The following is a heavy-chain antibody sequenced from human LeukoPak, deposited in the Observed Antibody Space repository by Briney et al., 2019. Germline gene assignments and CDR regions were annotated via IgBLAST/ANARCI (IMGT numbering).Heavy chain of an antibody. D-gene: IGHD3-10*01. V-gene: IGHV4-4*07. CDR1: GGSISSYY. CDR2: IYTSGST. J-gene: IGHJ6*03. Sequence: SETLSLTCTVSGGSISSYYWSWIRQPAGKGLEWNERIYTSGSTNYNPSLKSRVTMSVDTSKNQFSLKLSSVTAADTAVYYCARAASGDAVYYYGSGRRYYYYYMDVWGKGTTVTISS. CDR3: ARAASGDAVYYYGSGRRYYYYYMDV.